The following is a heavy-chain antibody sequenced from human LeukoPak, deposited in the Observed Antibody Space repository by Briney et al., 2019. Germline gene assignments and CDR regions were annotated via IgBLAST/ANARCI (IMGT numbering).Heavy chain of an antibody. J-gene: IGHJ1*01. D-gene: IGHD4-23*01. CDR1: GFTFSSYS. Sequence: GGSLRLSCAASGFTFSSYSMNWVRQAPGKGLEWVSSISSSSTYIYYADSVKGRFAISRDNAKNSLYLQMNSLRADDTAIYYCARESRSVVTRYFQHWGQGTLVTVSS. V-gene: IGHV3-21*01. CDR3: ARESRSVVTRYFQH. CDR2: ISSSSTYI.